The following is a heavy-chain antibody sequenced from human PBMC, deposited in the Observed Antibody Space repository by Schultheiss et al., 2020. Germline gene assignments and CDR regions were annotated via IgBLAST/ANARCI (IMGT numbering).Heavy chain of an antibody. CDR1: GGSISSSSYY. CDR3: ASCIAVAGYYFDY. D-gene: IGHD6-19*01. CDR2: IQHNGNT. J-gene: IGHJ4*02. V-gene: IGHV4-39*07. Sequence: SETLSLTCTVSGGSISSSSYYWGWIRQPPGKGLEWIGEIQHNGNTNYNPSLKSRVTISVDKSKNQFSLKLSSVTAADTAVYYCASCIAVAGYYFDYWGQGTLVTVSS.